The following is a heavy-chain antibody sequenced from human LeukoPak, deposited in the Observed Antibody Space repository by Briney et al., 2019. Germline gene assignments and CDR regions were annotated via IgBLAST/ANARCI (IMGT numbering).Heavy chain of an antibody. V-gene: IGHV3-23*01. CDR3: AKPLKIAWFGELYDAFDI. D-gene: IGHD3-10*01. CDR2: ISGSGGST. J-gene: IGHJ3*02. CDR1: GFTFSSYA. Sequence: GGSLRLSCAASGFTFSSYAMSWVRQAPGKGLERVSAISGSGGSTYYADSVKGRFTISRDNSKNTLYLQMNSLRAEDTAVYYCAKPLKIAWFGELYDAFDIWGQGTMVTVSS.